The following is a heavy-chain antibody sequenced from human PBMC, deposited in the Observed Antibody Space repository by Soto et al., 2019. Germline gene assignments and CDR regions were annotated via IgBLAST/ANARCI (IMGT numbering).Heavy chain of an antibody. D-gene: IGHD1-1*01. Sequence: QVQVVQSGAEVKKPGASVKVSCKTSGYTFSNCGINWVRQATGQGLERMGWINSYNGNTNYAQKLQGRVIMTTDTATSTAYTELKSLRSDDTAMYYCERGPEPTYAEYWCQGTLVTVSS. J-gene: IGHJ4*02. CDR1: GYTFSNCG. V-gene: IGHV1-18*01. CDR3: ERGPEPTYAEY. CDR2: INSYNGNT.